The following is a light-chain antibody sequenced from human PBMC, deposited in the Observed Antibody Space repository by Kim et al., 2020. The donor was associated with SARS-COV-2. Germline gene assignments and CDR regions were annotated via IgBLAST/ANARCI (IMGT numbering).Light chain of an antibody. V-gene: IGKV3-20*01. CDR3: QQYVSSTGT. CDR1: QSVSRNY. CDR2: GTS. Sequence: LTPGDRASLSCRARQSVSRNYLARCQQKPGPAARLLIYGTSTRATGIADRFRGSGSGTDFTLTISRLEPEDFAVYYCQQYVSSTGTFGQGTKLEI. J-gene: IGKJ2*01.